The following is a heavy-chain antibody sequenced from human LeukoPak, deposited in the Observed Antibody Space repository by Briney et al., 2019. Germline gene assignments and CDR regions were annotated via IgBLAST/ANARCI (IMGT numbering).Heavy chain of an antibody. CDR1: GGTFSSYA. J-gene: IGHJ4*02. CDR3: ARVIAAAGILDY. D-gene: IGHD6-13*01. CDR2: IIPIFGTA. V-gene: IGHV1-69*13. Sequence: SVKVSCKASGGTFSSYAISWVRQAPGQGLEWMGGIIPIFGTANYAQKFQGRVTITADESTSTAYMELSSLRSEDTAVYYCARVIAAAGILDYWGQGALVTVSS.